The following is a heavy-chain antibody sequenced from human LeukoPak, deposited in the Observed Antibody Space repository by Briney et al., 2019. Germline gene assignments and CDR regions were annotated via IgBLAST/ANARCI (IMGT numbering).Heavy chain of an antibody. D-gene: IGHD2-15*01. Sequence: ASVKVSCKASGYTFTSYYMHWVRQAPGQGLEWMGIINPSGGSTSYAQRFQGRVTMTRDTSTSTVYMELSSLRSEDTAVYYCAREVRSPFYCSGGSCYSGWFDPWGQGTLVTVSS. CDR2: INPSGGST. J-gene: IGHJ5*02. V-gene: IGHV1-46*01. CDR1: GYTFTSYY. CDR3: AREVRSPFYCSGGSCYSGWFDP.